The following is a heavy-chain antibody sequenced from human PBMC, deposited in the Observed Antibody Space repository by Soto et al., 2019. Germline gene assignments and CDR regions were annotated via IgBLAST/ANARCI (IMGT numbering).Heavy chain of an antibody. Sequence: DVKLLESGGGLVQPGGSLRLSCATSGFTFSNYAMTWVRQAPGEGLEWVSTISGGTTYYADSVKGRFTISRDNPKKTLELQMNSLRAEDTAVYYCVKDWSGDKCPCLDVWGQGTTVTVSS. D-gene: IGHD3-3*01. CDR3: VKDWSGDKCPCLDV. CDR2: ISGGTT. J-gene: IGHJ6*02. CDR1: GFTFSNYA. V-gene: IGHV3-23*01.